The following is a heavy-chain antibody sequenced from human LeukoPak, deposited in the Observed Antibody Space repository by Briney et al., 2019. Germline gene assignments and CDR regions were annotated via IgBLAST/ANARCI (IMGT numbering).Heavy chain of an antibody. D-gene: IGHD4-17*01. CDR3: ARSITVTTSWFDP. V-gene: IGHV3-21*01. CDR1: GFTFSTYG. Sequence: GGSLRLSCAASGFTFSTYGMSWVRQAPGKGLEWVSSISSSSSYIYYADSVKGRFTISRDNAKNSLYLQMNSLRAEDTAVYYCARSITVTTSWFDPWGQGTLVTVSS. CDR2: ISSSSSYI. J-gene: IGHJ5*02.